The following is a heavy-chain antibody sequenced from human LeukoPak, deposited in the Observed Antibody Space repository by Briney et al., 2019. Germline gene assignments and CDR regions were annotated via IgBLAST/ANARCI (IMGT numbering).Heavy chain of an antibody. CDR3: ARVVIVVVPAASDWFDP. CDR2: INHSGTT. CDR1: GGSFSGYY. V-gene: IGHV4-34*01. Sequence: PSETLSLTCAVYGGSFSGYYWSWIRQPPGKGLECIGEINHSGTTNYNPSLKSRVTISVDTSKNQFSLKLSSVTAADTAVYYCARVVIVVVPAASDWFDPWGQGTLVTVSS. J-gene: IGHJ5*02. D-gene: IGHD2-2*01.